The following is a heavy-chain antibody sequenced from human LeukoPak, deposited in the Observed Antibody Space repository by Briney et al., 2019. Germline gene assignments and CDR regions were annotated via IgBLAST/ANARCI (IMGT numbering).Heavy chain of an antibody. D-gene: IGHD6-13*01. CDR3: ARARRYSSSWYWFDY. V-gene: IGHV3-21*01. CDR1: GFTFGSYS. J-gene: IGHJ4*02. Sequence: GGSLRLSCAASGFTFGSYSMNWVRQAPGKGLEWVSSISSSSSYIYYAGSVKGRFTISRDNAKNSLYLQMNSLRAEDTAVYYCARARRYSSSWYWFDYWGQGTLVTVSS. CDR2: ISSSSSYI.